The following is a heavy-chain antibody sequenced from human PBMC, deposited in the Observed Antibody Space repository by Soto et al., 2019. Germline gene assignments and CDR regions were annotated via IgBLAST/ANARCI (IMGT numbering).Heavy chain of an antibody. CDR2: ISYSGST. V-gene: IGHV4-31*03. J-gene: IGHJ3*02. CDR3: ARASLRAVYAFEI. CDR1: GGSVSSGAYY. D-gene: IGHD1-20*01. Sequence: QVQLQESDAGLVKASQTLSLTCTVSGGSVSSGAYYWTWIRQRPGKGLEWIGYISYSGSTYYSPSLKSRLSISLDTSKNQFSLRLSSVTAADTAMYYCARASLRAVYAFEIWGQGTMVTVSS.